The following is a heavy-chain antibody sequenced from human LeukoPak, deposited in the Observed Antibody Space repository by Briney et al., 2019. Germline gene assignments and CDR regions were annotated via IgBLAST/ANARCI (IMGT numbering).Heavy chain of an antibody. J-gene: IGHJ4*02. Sequence: SVKVSCKASGYTFTSYDINWLREATGQGLEWRGWKNPNSGNTAYAQKFQGRVIMTRNSSITTAYMELSSLRSDDTAVYYCARRHGRCSDGSCYYPDYWGQGTLVTVSS. CDR3: ARRHGRCSDGSCYYPDY. V-gene: IGHV1-8*01. CDR1: GYTFTSYD. D-gene: IGHD2-15*01. CDR2: KNPNSGNT.